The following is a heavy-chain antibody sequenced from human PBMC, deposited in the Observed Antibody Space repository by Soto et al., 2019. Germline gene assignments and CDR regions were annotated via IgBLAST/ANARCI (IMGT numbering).Heavy chain of an antibody. J-gene: IGHJ3*01. D-gene: IGHD4-17*01. Sequence: TLSLTCAVSGGSISSGGYSWSWIRQPPGKGLEWIGYIYHSGSTYYNPSLKSRVTISVDRSKNQFSLKLSSVTAADTAVYYCARQYGDYVRGAFDFWGQGTMVTVSS. CDR2: IYHSGST. CDR3: ARQYGDYVRGAFDF. V-gene: IGHV4-30-2*01. CDR1: GGSISSGGYS.